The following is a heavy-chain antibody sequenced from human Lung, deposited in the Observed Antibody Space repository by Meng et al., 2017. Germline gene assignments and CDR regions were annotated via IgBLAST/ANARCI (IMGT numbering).Heavy chain of an antibody. CDR1: GGSTTSSTW. V-gene: IGHV4-4*02. CDR2: IFHSGST. CDR3: ARFDISSSGRGDY. Sequence: QDSRPILLKPSVTLSLTCAVSGGSTTSSTWWSWVRQTPGKGLEWVGEIFHSGSTNYNPPLESRVTISVDKSKNQFSLKVYSVTAADTATYYCARFDISSSGRGDYWGQGILVTVSS. D-gene: IGHD1-26*01. J-gene: IGHJ4*02.